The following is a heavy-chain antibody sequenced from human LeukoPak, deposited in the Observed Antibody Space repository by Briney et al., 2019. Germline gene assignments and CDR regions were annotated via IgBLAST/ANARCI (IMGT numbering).Heavy chain of an antibody. J-gene: IGHJ4*02. Sequence: PSETLSLTCTVSGGSISSSSYYWGWIRQPPGKGLEWIGSIYYSGSTYYNPSLKSRVTISVDTSKNQFSLKLSSVTAADTAVYYCAREGPYYDFWSGYYTFDYWGQGTLVTVSS. D-gene: IGHD3-3*01. CDR1: GGSISSSSYY. V-gene: IGHV4-39*07. CDR3: AREGPYYDFWSGYYTFDY. CDR2: IYYSGST.